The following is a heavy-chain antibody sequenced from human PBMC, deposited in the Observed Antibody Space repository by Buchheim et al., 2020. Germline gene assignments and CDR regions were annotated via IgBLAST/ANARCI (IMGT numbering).Heavy chain of an antibody. V-gene: IGHV4-4*07. J-gene: IGHJ6*02. Sequence: QVQLQESGPGLAKPSETLSLTCTVSGGSISSYYWSWIRQPAGKGLEWIGRIYTSGSTNYNPSLKSRVTMSVDTSKNQFSLKLSSVTAADTAVYYCARQYYYDSSGYYIYYYYGMDVWGQGTT. CDR3: ARQYYYDSSGYYIYYYYGMDV. CDR2: IYTSGST. D-gene: IGHD3-22*01. CDR1: GGSISSYY.